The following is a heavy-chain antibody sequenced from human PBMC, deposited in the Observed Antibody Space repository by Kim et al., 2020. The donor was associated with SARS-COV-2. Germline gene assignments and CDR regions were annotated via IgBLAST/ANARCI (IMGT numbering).Heavy chain of an antibody. CDR3: ARDPDSDSWSPLDY. CDR1: GFTFSNYE. CDR2: ISSSGSTI. D-gene: IGHD6-13*01. J-gene: IGHJ4*02. V-gene: IGHV3-48*03. Sequence: GGSLRLSCAASGFTFSNYEMNWVRQAPGKGLEWVSYISSSGSTIHNADSVKGRFTISRDNAKNSLYLQMNNLRVEDTAVYYCARDPDSDSWSPLDYWGQGTLVTVSS.